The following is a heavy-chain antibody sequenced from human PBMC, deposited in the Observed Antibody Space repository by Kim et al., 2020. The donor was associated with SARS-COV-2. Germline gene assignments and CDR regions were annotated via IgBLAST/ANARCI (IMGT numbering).Heavy chain of an antibody. J-gene: IGHJ4*02. CDR1: GFTFSSYA. CDR2: IWYDGSNK. Sequence: GGSLRLSCAASGFTFSSYAMHWVRQAPGKGLEWVAVIWYDGSNKYYADSVKGRFTISRDNSKNTLYLQMNSLRAEDTAVYYCAKALSDYDYVAFDYWGQGTLVTVSS. V-gene: IGHV3-33*06. CDR3: AKALSDYDYVAFDY. D-gene: IGHD3-16*01.